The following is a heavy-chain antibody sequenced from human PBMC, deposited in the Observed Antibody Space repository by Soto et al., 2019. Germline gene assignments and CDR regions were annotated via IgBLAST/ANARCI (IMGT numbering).Heavy chain of an antibody. V-gene: IGHV3-15*07. CDR3: TPFSQLRGRLFDY. D-gene: IGHD3-16*01. Sequence: EVQLVESGGGFVESGGSLRLSCAASGFSFKDAWMTWVRQAPGKGLEWVGRIKSRTDGGTADYGAAVKGRFTMSRDDSNDMLYLHMDVLKREDTGVYYCTPFSQLRGRLFDYWGPGTHVNVSS. J-gene: IGHJ4*02. CDR1: GFSFKDAW. CDR2: IKSRTDGGTA.